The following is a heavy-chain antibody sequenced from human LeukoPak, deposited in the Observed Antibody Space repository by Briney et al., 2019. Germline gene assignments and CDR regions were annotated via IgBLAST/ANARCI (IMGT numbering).Heavy chain of an antibody. V-gene: IGHV4-34*01. Sequence: SETLSLTCAVYGGSFSGYYWSWIRQPPGKGLEWIGEINHSGSTNYNPSLKSRVTISVDTSKNQSSLKLSSVTAADTAVYYCARGEGEKSGYSYGYYFDYWGQGTLVTVSS. D-gene: IGHD5-18*01. J-gene: IGHJ4*02. CDR3: ARGEGEKSGYSYGYYFDY. CDR1: GGSFSGYY. CDR2: INHSGST.